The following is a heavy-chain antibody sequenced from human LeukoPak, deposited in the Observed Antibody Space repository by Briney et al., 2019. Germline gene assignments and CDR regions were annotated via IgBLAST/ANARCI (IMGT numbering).Heavy chain of an antibody. D-gene: IGHD2-15*01. V-gene: IGHV1-69*05. Sequence: RASVKVSCKASGGTFSSYAISWVRQAPGQGLEWMGGIIPIFGTANYAQKFQGRVTITTDESTSTAYMELSSLRSEDTAVYYCARGGHCSGGSCFPTNGGIRDYYYYYYMDVWGKGTTVTVSS. J-gene: IGHJ6*03. CDR3: ARGGHCSGGSCFPTNGGIRDYYYYYYMDV. CDR1: GGTFSSYA. CDR2: IIPIFGTA.